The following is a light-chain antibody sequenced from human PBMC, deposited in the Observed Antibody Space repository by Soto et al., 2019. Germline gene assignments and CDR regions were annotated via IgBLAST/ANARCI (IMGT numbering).Light chain of an antibody. Sequence: DVQMTQSPSSLSASVGDRVTITCRASQSVSIYLNWYQQKPGKAPNLLISAASSLQNGVPSRFRGSGSGTDFTLTISGLQREDFVTYYCQQSYSTPPWTFGQGTKVEIK. CDR3: QQSYSTPPWT. V-gene: IGKV1-39*01. J-gene: IGKJ1*01. CDR1: QSVSIY. CDR2: AAS.